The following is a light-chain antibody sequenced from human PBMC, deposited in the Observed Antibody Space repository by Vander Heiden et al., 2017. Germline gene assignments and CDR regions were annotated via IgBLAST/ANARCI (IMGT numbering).Light chain of an antibody. CDR2: GNF. Sequence: QSVLTQPPSVSGAPGRRVIISCTGTTSNIGANYDIHWYQQLPGTAPKLLIYGNFNRPSGVPARFSGSKSGTAASLAITGLQAEDEADYYCQSYDNRLHVVFGGGTKLTVL. CDR3: QSYDNRLHVV. CDR1: TSNIGANYD. J-gene: IGLJ2*01. V-gene: IGLV1-40*01.